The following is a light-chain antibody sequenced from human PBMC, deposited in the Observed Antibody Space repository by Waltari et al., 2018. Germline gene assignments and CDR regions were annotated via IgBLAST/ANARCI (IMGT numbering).Light chain of an antibody. Sequence: DVVLTQSPLSLPVTLGQPASISCRSSQSLLYSDGNTYLNWFQQRPGQSPRRLIYKISNRGFGVPDRFSGTGSGTNVTLKINRVEAEDVGLYYCMQGTHWPQWTFGQGTKVEIK. V-gene: IGKV2-30*01. CDR3: MQGTHWPQWT. CDR2: KIS. CDR1: QSLLYSDGNTY. J-gene: IGKJ1*01.